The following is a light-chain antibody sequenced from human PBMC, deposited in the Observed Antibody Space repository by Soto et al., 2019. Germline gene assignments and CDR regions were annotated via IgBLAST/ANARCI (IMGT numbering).Light chain of an antibody. J-gene: IGKJ1*01. Sequence: EIVLTQSPGTLSLSPGERATLSCRASQSVSSSYLAWYQQKPGQAPRLLIYGASSRATGIPDRFSGSGSGTDFTLTISRLEPEDFALYYCQQYGSATWVFGQGTKMEIK. CDR2: GAS. V-gene: IGKV3-20*01. CDR3: QQYGSATWV. CDR1: QSVSSSY.